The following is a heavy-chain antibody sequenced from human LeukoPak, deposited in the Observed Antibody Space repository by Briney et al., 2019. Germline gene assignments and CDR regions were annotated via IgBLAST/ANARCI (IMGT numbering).Heavy chain of an antibody. V-gene: IGHV4-30-2*01. Sequence: SETLSLTCTVSGGSISSGGYYWSWIRQPPGKGLEGIGYIYHSGSTYYNPSLKSRVTISVDRSKNQFSLKLSSVTAADTAVYYCARDGYNWKAWFDPWGQGTLVTVSS. CDR1: GGSISSGGYY. J-gene: IGHJ5*02. CDR3: ARDGYNWKAWFDP. CDR2: IYHSGST. D-gene: IGHD1-1*01.